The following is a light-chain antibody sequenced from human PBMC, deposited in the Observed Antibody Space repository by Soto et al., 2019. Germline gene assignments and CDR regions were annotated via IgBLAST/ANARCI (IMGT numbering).Light chain of an antibody. CDR2: SND. CDR3: ASWDDSLNGHV. V-gene: IGLV1-44*01. J-gene: IGLJ1*01. Sequence: QSVLTQPPSASGTPGQRVTVCCSGSSSNIASNTVNWYQQLPGTAPKLLIYSNDQRPSGVPDRFSASKSGTSASLAISGLQSEGEADYYCASWDDSLNGHVFGTGTKVTVL. CDR1: SSNIASNT.